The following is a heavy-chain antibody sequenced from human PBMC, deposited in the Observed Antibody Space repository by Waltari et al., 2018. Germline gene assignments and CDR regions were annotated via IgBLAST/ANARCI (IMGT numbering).Heavy chain of an antibody. CDR3: LIAAAGTNWVDP. V-gene: IGHV1-69*01. CDR1: GGTFSSYA. J-gene: IGHJ5*02. D-gene: IGHD6-13*01. Sequence: QVQLAQSGAEVKKPGSSVKVSCKASGGTFSSYAISWVRQAPGQGLEWMGGIIPIFDTTHYAQKFRDRVTVTADESTSTAYMELHSLRSEDTAVDYCLIAAAGTNWVDPWGQGTLVIVSS. CDR2: IIPIFDTT.